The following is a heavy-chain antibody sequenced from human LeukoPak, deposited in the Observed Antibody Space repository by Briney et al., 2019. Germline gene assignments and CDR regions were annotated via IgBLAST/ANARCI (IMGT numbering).Heavy chain of an antibody. V-gene: IGHV4-59*01. CDR3: ARDSLYDSSGYRWFDY. J-gene: IGHJ4*02. Sequence: SETLSLTSTVSRGSISSYYWSWIRQPPGKGVEWIWYIYYSGSTNYNPSPKSRVTISVDTSKNQFSLKLSSVTAADAAVYYCARDSLYDSSGYRWFDYWGQGTLVTVSS. CDR2: IYYSGST. CDR1: RGSISSYY. D-gene: IGHD3-22*01.